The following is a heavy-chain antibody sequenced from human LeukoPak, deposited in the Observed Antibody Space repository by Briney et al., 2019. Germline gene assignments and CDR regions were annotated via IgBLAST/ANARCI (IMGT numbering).Heavy chain of an antibody. D-gene: IGHD1-1*01. CDR3: ARRGNNRNDFNWFDP. CDR1: GGSMSSSSYY. Sequence: SETLSLTCTVSGGSMSSSSYYWGWIRQPPGKGLEWIGSIFYSGNTYYNPSLRSRVTISVDTSKNQFSLQLKSVTAADTAMYYCARRGNNRNDFNWFDPWGQGILVTVSS. CDR2: IFYSGNT. J-gene: IGHJ5*02. V-gene: IGHV4-39*01.